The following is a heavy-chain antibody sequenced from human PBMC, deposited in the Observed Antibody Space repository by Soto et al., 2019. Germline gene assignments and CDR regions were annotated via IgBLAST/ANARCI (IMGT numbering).Heavy chain of an antibody. D-gene: IGHD5-18*01. CDR1: GFTFDDYA. V-gene: IGHV3-9*01. J-gene: IGHJ3*02. CDR2: ISWNSGSI. Sequence: GGSLRLSCAASGFTFDDYAMHWVRQAPGKGLEWVSGISWNSGSIGYADSVKGRFTISRDNAKNSLYLQMNSLRAEDTALYYCAKAIQLLADAFDIWGPGTMVTV. CDR3: AKAIQLLADAFDI.